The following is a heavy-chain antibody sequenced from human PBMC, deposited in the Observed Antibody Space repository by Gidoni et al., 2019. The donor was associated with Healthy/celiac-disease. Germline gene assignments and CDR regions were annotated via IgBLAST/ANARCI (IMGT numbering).Heavy chain of an antibody. CDR1: GFTFSSYA. CDR2: ISGSGGST. CDR3: AKYRVVVAATDY. Sequence: EVQLLESGGGLVQLGGSLRLSCAASGFTFSSYAMGWVRQAPGKGLEWVSAISGSGGSTYYADSVKGRFTISRDNSKNTLYLQMNSLRAEDTAVYYCAKYRVVVAATDYWGQGTLVTVSS. D-gene: IGHD2-15*01. J-gene: IGHJ4*02. V-gene: IGHV3-23*01.